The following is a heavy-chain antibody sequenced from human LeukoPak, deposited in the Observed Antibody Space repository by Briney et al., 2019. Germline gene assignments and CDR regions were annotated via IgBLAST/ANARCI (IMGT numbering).Heavy chain of an antibody. V-gene: IGHV3-72*01. CDR1: GFTFSDHY. CDR3: ARDGY. J-gene: IGHJ4*02. CDR2: TRNKANSYTT. Sequence: GPLRLSCAASGFTFSDHYMDWVRQAPGKGLEWVGRTRNKANSYTTEYAASVKGRFTISRDDSKNSLYLQMNSLKTEDTAVYYCARDGYWGQGTLDTVSS.